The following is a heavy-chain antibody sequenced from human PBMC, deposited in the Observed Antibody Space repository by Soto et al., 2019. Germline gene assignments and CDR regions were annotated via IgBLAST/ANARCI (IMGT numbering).Heavy chain of an antibody. J-gene: IGHJ4*02. CDR3: AKGSGHNYVNYFEC. D-gene: IGHD5-18*01. CDR1: GFPLRSYA. CDR2: ISGSGDAT. V-gene: IGHV3-23*01. Sequence: GWSLRLSCAASGFPLRSYAMSLVRQAPGKGLEWVSFISGSGDATYYTDSVKGRFIISRDNSKNTLFLQMNSLRAEDTAVYYCAKGSGHNYVNYFECWGQGTLVTVSS.